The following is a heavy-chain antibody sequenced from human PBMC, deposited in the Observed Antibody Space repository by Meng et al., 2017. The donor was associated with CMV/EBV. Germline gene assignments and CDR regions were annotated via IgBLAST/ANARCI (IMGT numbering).Heavy chain of an antibody. CDR3: TAGVVYYYYYGMDV. D-gene: IGHD3-10*01. CDR1: GFTVSNAW. J-gene: IGHJ6*02. V-gene: IGHV3-15*01. CDR2: IKSKTDGGTT. Sequence: SCAASGFTVSNAWMSWVRQAPGKGLEWVGRIKSKTDGGTTDYAAPVKGRFTISRDDSKNTLYLQMNSLKTEDTAVYYCTAGVVYYYYYGMDVWGQGTTVTVSS.